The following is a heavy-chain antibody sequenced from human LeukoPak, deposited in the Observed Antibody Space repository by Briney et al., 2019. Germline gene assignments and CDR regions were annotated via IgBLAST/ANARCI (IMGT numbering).Heavy chain of an antibody. CDR1: GFTFSSYS. CDR3: ARDRLRGYYDFWSGYSEKAIDY. CDR2: ISSSSSYI. V-gene: IGHV3-21*01. D-gene: IGHD3-3*01. J-gene: IGHJ4*02. Sequence: KSGGSLRLSCAASGFTFSSYSMNWVRQAPGKGLEWVSSISSSSSYIYYADSVKGRFTISRDNAKNSLYLQMNSLRAEDTAVYYCARDRLRGYYDFWSGYSEKAIDYWGQGTLVTVSS.